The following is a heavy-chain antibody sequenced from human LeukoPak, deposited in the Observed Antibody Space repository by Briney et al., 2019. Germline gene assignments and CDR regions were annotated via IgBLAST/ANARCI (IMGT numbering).Heavy chain of an antibody. J-gene: IGHJ4*02. CDR3: VRGGSRYSLDY. D-gene: IGHD5-12*01. V-gene: IGHV3-74*03. CDR1: GFTFSSYW. Sequence: GGSLRPSCAASGFTFSSYWMHWVRQPPGKGLEWVSRITTDGRDTTYADSVKGPFTISRDNAKNTLYLQMNSLRAEDTAVYYCVRGGSRYSLDYWGQGTLVTVSS. CDR2: ITTDGRDT.